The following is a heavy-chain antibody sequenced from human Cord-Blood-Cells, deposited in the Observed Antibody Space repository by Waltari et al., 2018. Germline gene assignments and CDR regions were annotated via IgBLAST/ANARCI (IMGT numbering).Heavy chain of an antibody. D-gene: IGHD3-10*01. CDR3: ASYGSGSYYNGNFDY. CDR1: GGSLSSSSYY. Sequence: QLQLPESGPGLVKTPETLSPTCTVSGGSLSSSSYYWGGCRQPPGKGLGWIGSIYYSGSTYYNPSLKSRVTISVDTSKNQFSLKLSSVTAADTAVYYCASYGSGSYYNGNFDYWGQGTLVTVSS. J-gene: IGHJ4*02. CDR2: IYYSGST. V-gene: IGHV4-39*01.